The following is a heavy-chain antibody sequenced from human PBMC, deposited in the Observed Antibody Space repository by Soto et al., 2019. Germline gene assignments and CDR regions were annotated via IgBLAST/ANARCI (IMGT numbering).Heavy chain of an antibody. D-gene: IGHD3-10*01. J-gene: IGHJ4*02. CDR1: GYTFTTYA. V-gene: IGHV1-3*01. CDR2: INAGNGNT. CDR3: ARGSPLGGDY. Sequence: QVQLVQSGAEVKKPGASVKVSCKASGYTFTTYAMHWVRQAPGQRLEWMGWINAGNGNTKYSQKFQGRVTITRDTSASTAYMELSSLRSEDTAGYYCARGSPLGGDYWGQGTLFTVSS.